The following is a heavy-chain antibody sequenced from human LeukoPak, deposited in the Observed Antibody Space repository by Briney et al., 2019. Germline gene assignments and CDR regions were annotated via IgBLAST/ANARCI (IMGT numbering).Heavy chain of an antibody. CDR3: GRVGSSGYPIDY. D-gene: IGHD3-22*01. CDR1: GFTFSDYY. Sequence: GGSLRLSCAASGFTFSDYYMSWIRQAPGKGLEWVSYISSSGSTINYADSVKGRFTISRDSAKKSLFLQMNSLRAEDTAVYYCGRVGSSGYPIDYWGQGTLVTVSS. V-gene: IGHV3-11*01. CDR2: ISSSGSTI. J-gene: IGHJ4*02.